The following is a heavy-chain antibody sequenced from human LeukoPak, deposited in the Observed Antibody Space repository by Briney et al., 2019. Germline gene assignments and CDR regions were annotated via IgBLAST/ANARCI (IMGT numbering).Heavy chain of an antibody. J-gene: IGHJ3*02. CDR3: ARDRHAVVTESNDAFDI. V-gene: IGHV3-11*05. D-gene: IGHD2-21*02. Sequence: PGGSLRLSCAASGFTFSDYYMSWIRQAPGKGMEWVSYIRSSSSYTNYADSVKGRFTISRDNAKNSLYLQMNSLRAEDTAVYYCARDRHAVVTESNDAFDIWGQGTMVTVSS. CDR1: GFTFSDYY. CDR2: IRSSSSYT.